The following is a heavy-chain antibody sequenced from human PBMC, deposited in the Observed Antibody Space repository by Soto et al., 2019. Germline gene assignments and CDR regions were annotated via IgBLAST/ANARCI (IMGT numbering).Heavy chain of an antibody. CDR2: IYYSGST. Sequence: SETLSLTCTVSGGSISSYYWSWIRQPPGKGLEWIGYIYYSGSTNYNPSLKSRVTTSVDTSKNQFSLKLSSVTAADTAVYYCARDGAAAGTWGQGTLVTVSS. CDR1: GGSISSYY. CDR3: ARDGAAAGT. V-gene: IGHV4-59*01. D-gene: IGHD6-13*01. J-gene: IGHJ4*02.